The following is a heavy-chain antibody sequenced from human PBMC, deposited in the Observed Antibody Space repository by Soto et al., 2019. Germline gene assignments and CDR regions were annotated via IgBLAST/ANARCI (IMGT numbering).Heavy chain of an antibody. J-gene: IGHJ3*01. CDR1: GVSISSTSDY. Sequence: QLQLQESGPGLVKPSGTLSLTCSVSGVSISSTSDYWAWIRQPPGKRLEWIGSISYSGTTYYGPSLKSRVTISVNTSQNQFSLNLNSVTAADTAVYSCARHDRWDQRGTLGAFDLWCQGTMVTVSS. D-gene: IGHD2-2*01. CDR3: ARHDRWDQRGTLGAFDL. V-gene: IGHV4-39*01. CDR2: ISYSGTT.